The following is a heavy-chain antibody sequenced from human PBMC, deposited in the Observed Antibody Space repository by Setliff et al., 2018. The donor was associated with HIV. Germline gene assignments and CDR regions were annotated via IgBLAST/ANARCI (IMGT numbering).Heavy chain of an antibody. V-gene: IGHV4-39*07. J-gene: IGHJ4*02. CDR2: ISSSGST. D-gene: IGHD3-22*01. CDR1: GGSMTSSNYY. CDR3: ARVVPAKNYSDSSPYFDY. Sequence: SETLSLTCTVSGGSMTSSNYYWGWLRQSPGRGLEWIGSISSSGSTTYHPSLRSRVTVSAATSKNQFSLKLTSVTAADTAVYYCARVVPAKNYSDSSPYFDYWGQGTLVTVSS.